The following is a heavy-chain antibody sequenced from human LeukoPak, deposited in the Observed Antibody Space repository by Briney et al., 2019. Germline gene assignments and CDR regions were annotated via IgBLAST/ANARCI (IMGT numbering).Heavy chain of an antibody. Sequence: GGSLRPSCAASGFTFSSYSMNWVRQAPGKGLEWVSSISSSSSYIYYADSVKGRFTISRDNAKNSLYLQMNSLRAEDTALYYCAKDMGHQMAAAAAGINYFDYWGQGTLVTVSS. D-gene: IGHD6-13*01. CDR1: GFTFSSYS. CDR2: ISSSSSYI. J-gene: IGHJ4*02. CDR3: AKDMGHQMAAAAAGINYFDY. V-gene: IGHV3-21*04.